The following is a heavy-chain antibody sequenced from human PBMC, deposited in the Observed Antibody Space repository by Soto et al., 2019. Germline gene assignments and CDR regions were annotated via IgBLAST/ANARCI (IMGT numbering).Heavy chain of an antibody. CDR2: ISFDGSNK. D-gene: IGHD3-22*01. CDR1: GFTFSSHG. Sequence: QVQLVGSGGGVVQPGRSLTLSCAASGFTFSSHGMHWVRQAPGKGLEWVAFISFDGSNKHYADSVEGRFTISRDNSKNTLYVQMNSLRPDDTAVYYCANGDSNGYEYFQHWGQGTLVTVSS. CDR3: ANGDSNGYEYFQH. V-gene: IGHV3-30*18. J-gene: IGHJ1*01.